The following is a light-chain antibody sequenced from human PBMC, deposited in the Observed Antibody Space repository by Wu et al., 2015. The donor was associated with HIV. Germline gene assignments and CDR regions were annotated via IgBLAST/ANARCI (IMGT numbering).Light chain of an antibody. V-gene: IGKV3-11*01. CDR2: DAS. CDR1: QSVYNNY. J-gene: IGKJ2*03. CDR3: QQRSNWPHS. Sequence: EIVLTQSPDTLSLSPGDRATLSCRASQSVYNNYFAWYQQKPGQAPRLLIYDASNRATGIPARFSGSGSGTDFTLTISSLEPEDFAVYYCQQRSNWPHSFGQGTKLEIK.